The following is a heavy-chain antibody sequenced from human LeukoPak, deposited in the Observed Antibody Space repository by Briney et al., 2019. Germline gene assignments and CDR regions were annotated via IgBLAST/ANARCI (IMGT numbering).Heavy chain of an antibody. CDR2: MNPNSGNT. J-gene: IGHJ5*02. V-gene: IGHV1-8*01. D-gene: IGHD1-26*01. CDR3: ARDRIVACNWFDP. CDR1: GYTFTSYD. Sequence: ASVKVSCKASGYTFTSYDINWVRQATGQGLEWMGWMNPNSGNTGYAQKFQGRVTMTRNTSISTAYMELSSLRSEDTAVYYCARDRIVACNWFDPWGQGTLVTVPS.